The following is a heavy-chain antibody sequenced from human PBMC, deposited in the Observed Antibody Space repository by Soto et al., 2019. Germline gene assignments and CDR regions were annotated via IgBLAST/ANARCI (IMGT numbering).Heavy chain of an antibody. Sequence: PSEALSLTCTVSXGSISSGDYYWSWIRQPPGKGLEWIGYIYYSGSTYYNPSLKSRVTISVDTSKNQFSLKLSSVTAADTAVYYCARDSSGWYNYYGMDVWGQGTTVTVSS. D-gene: IGHD6-19*01. CDR1: XGSISSGDYY. V-gene: IGHV4-30-4*01. CDR3: ARDSSGWYNYYGMDV. CDR2: IYYSGST. J-gene: IGHJ6*02.